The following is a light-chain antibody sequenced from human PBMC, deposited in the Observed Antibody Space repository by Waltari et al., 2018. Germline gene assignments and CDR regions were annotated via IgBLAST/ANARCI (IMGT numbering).Light chain of an antibody. V-gene: IGKV3-11*01. J-gene: IGKJ1*01. CDR2: DTS. CDR1: QSVSNM. CDR3: QQRSNWPPT. Sequence: EIVLTQSPGTLSLSPGERATLSCRASQSVSNMLAWDQQKTGQAPRLLIDDTSNRATGIPARFSGSGSGTDFTLTISSLEPEDFAVYYCQQRSNWPPTFGQGTKVEI.